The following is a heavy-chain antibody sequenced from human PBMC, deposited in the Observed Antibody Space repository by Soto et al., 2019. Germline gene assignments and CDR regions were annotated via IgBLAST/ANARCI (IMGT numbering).Heavy chain of an antibody. CDR2: IHYNGNT. V-gene: IGHV4-59*01. D-gene: IGHD2-2*03. CDR1: GDSISAYS. CDR3: AREGNLGRWIQPLDS. J-gene: IGHJ4*02. Sequence: PSETLSLTCTVSGDSISAYSWSWVRQPPGKRLEWIGNIHYNGNTKYSPSLKSRVTMSVDTSKNHFSLKLISVTTADTAVYFCAREGNLGRWIQPLDSWGQGTLVTVSS.